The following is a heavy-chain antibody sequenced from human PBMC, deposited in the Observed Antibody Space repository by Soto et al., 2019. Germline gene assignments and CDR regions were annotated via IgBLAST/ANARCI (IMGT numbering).Heavy chain of an antibody. D-gene: IGHD3-22*01. CDR3: ARGYFDSRGYSNTFDI. V-gene: IGHV4-59*13. CDR1: CASISSSY. J-gene: IGHJ3*02. CDR2: IHHSGST. Sequence: SETLSLTCTVSCASISSSYWSWIRQPPGNRLEWIGYIHHSGSTNYNPSLKTRVSISVETSKNQFSLKLRSVTAADTAVYHCARGYFDSRGYSNTFDIWGQGTMVT.